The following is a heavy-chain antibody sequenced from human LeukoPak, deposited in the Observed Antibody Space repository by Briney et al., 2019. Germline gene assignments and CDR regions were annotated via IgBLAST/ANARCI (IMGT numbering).Heavy chain of an antibody. J-gene: IGHJ4*02. Sequence: SETLSLTCTVSGNSINSLDLWSWVRQPPGKGLEWIGEMYLSGTTHSNPSVKSRVTISIDKSKNQFFLNLSSVTAADTAVYYCAGLVGRYSSGLYYYYFDYWGQGTLVTVSS. V-gene: IGHV4-4*02. CDR2: MYLSGTT. CDR3: AGLVGRYSSGLYYYYFDY. D-gene: IGHD3-22*01. CDR1: GNSINSLDL.